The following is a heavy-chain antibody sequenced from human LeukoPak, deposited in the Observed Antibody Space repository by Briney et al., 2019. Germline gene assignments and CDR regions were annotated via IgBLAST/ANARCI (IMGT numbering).Heavy chain of an antibody. J-gene: IGHJ4*02. V-gene: IGHV3-21*01. CDR1: RFTFSSYT. Sequence: GGSLRLSCSASRFTFSSYTMNWVRQAPGKGLEWVSSIDPSSAYIYYADSVKGRFTISRDNAQNSLYLQMNSLRAEDTAVYYCTRGSYGDYEYWGQGTLVTVSS. CDR3: TRGSYGDYEY. CDR2: IDPSSAYI. D-gene: IGHD4-17*01.